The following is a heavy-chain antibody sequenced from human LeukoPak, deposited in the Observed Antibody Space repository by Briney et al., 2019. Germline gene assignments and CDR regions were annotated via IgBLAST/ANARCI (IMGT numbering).Heavy chain of an antibody. J-gene: IGHJ3*02. CDR1: GYTLTELS. Sequence: ASVKVSCKVSGYTLTELSMHWVRQAPGKGLEWMGGFDPEDGETIYAQKFQGRVTMTEDTSTDTAYMELSSLRSEDTAVYYCASAVAGTLRLWAGAFDIWGQGTMVTVSS. CDR3: ASAVAGTLRLWAGAFDI. D-gene: IGHD6-19*01. CDR2: FDPEDGET. V-gene: IGHV1-24*01.